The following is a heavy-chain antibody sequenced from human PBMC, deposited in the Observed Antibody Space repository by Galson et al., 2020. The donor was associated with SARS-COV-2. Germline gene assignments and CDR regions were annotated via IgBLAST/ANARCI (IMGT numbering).Heavy chain of an antibody. V-gene: IGHV3-74*01. CDR1: GFTFNKYW. CDR2: INNDGSAT. CDR3: AMNYQLDS. Sequence: GGSLRLSCAASGFTFNKYWIHWVRQLPGKGLEWVSRINNDGSATIYEDSVKGRFTISRDNAENTVYLQMNSLRVEDTAIYYCAMNYQLDSWGQGTLVTVSS. D-gene: IGHD2-2*01. J-gene: IGHJ4*02.